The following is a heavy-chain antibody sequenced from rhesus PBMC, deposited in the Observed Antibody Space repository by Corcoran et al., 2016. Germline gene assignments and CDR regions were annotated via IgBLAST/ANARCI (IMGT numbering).Heavy chain of an antibody. Sequence: VQLVDSGGDLVQPGGSLRLSCVGSGFTFGDFGMHWVRQAPGKGLEWVSAITNTGRTVYYAESVGGRFTVSRDNARGSLSLQMSGLRAEDTAVYYCTRGTGMTRAFDYWGQGVLVTVSS. J-gene: IGHJ4*01. CDR3: TRGTGMTRAFDY. CDR1: GFTFGDFG. CDR2: ITNTGRTV. D-gene: IGHD1-32*01. V-gene: IGHV3-183*02.